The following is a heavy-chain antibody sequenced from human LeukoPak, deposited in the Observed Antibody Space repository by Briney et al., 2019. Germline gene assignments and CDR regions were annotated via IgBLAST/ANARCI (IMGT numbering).Heavy chain of an antibody. V-gene: IGHV4-59*01. Sequence: PSETLSLTCTVSSGSISTYYWHWIRQSPGKGLEWIAFIHYSGSTSYNPSLKSRATISLDTSKDQFSLNLRSLTAADTAMYYCAREWSAFDIWGPGTMVTVSS. CDR3: AREWSAFDI. CDR2: IHYSGST. CDR1: SGSISTYY. J-gene: IGHJ3*02. D-gene: IGHD1-26*01.